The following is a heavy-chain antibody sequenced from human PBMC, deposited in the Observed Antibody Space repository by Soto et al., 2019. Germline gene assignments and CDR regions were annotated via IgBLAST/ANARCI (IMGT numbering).Heavy chain of an antibody. J-gene: IGHJ5*02. Sequence: SETLSLTCTVSGASVSTGYWIWIWQPPGKGLEWIGFMYFGGSFNYNPSLTSRVTISVETSKNQFSMKVTSVTAADTAVYYCARSYYDTTGFAVEPWGQGTLVTVSS. CDR2: MYFGGSF. D-gene: IGHD3-22*01. V-gene: IGHV4-59*02. CDR3: ARSYYDTTGFAVEP. CDR1: GASVSTGY.